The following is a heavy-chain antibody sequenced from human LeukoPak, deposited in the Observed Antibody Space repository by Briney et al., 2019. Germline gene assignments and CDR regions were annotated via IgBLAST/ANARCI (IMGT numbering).Heavy chain of an antibody. CDR1: GFTFSSYS. Sequence: GGSLRLSCAASGFTFSSYSMNWVRQARGRAGEWVSYSSSSSSTIYYADSVKGRFTISRDNAKNSLYLQMNSLRDEYTAVYYCARGKAYYLDYWGQGTLVTVSS. CDR3: ARGKAYYLDY. CDR2: SSSSSSTI. V-gene: IGHV3-48*02. J-gene: IGHJ4*02.